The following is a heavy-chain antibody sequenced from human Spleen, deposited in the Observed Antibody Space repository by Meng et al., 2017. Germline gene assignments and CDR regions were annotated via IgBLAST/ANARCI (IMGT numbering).Heavy chain of an antibody. CDR2: IHQSGST. J-gene: IGHJ4*02. CDR1: GGSISSSNW. CDR3: ARNGAYCLDS. D-gene: IGHD2-21*01. V-gene: IGHV4-4*02. Sequence: QVELLESGAGLLQPSASLSLTCVVSGGSISSSNWWSWVRQPPGKGLQWIGEIHQSGSTSSYNPSLRSRVTMSLDTSRNQISLMLTSVTAADTAVYYCARNGAYCLDSWGQGTLVTVSS.